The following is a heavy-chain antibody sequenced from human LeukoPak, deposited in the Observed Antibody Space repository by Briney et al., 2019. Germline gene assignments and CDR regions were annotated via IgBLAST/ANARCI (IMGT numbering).Heavy chain of an antibody. Sequence: EASVKVSCKASGGTFSSYAISWVRQAPGQGLEWMGGIIPIFGTANYAQKFQGRVTITADESMSTVYMELSSLRSEDTAVYYCARGWLAETTVVTPYNYWGQGTLVTVSA. CDR1: GGTFSSYA. CDR3: ARGWLAETTVVTPYNY. V-gene: IGHV1-69*13. J-gene: IGHJ4*02. D-gene: IGHD4-23*01. CDR2: IIPIFGTA.